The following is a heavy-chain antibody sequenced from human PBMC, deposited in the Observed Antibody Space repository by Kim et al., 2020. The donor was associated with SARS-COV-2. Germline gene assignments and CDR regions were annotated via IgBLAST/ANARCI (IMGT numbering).Heavy chain of an antibody. V-gene: IGHV1-18*01. CDR3: ARDGNDYYYYYGMDV. J-gene: IGHJ6*02. Sequence: QKLQGRVTMTTDTSTSTAYMELRSLRSDDTAVYYCARDGNDYYYYYGMDVWGQGTTVTVSS. D-gene: IGHD2-15*01.